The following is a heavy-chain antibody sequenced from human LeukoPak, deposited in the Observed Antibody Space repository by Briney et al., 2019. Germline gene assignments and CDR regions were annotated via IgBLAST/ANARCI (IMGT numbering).Heavy chain of an antibody. J-gene: IGHJ4*02. CDR1: GYTFTGYY. Sequence: ASVKVSCKASGYTFTGYYMHWVRQAPGQGLEWMGWINPNTGGTNYAQKFQGRVTMTRDTSISTAYMELNSLRSDDTAVYYCAKDLSMIVVGPIDYWGQGTLVTVSS. CDR2: INPNTGGT. V-gene: IGHV1-2*02. CDR3: AKDLSMIVVGPIDY. D-gene: IGHD3-22*01.